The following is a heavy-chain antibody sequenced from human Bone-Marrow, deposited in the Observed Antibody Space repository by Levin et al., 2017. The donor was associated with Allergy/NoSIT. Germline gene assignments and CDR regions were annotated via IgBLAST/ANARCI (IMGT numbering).Heavy chain of an antibody. D-gene: IGHD3-9*01. J-gene: IGHJ4*02. Sequence: SCAASGFTFSFYGMYWVRQAPGKGLEWVATIWSDGSSEFYADSVKGRFTVSRDNSNSTLHLHMNRLRADDTAVYYCAREFILTGFYRGLFDDWGQGTLVTVSS. CDR2: IWSDGSSE. CDR3: AREFILTGFYRGLFDD. V-gene: IGHV3-33*07. CDR1: GFTFSFYG.